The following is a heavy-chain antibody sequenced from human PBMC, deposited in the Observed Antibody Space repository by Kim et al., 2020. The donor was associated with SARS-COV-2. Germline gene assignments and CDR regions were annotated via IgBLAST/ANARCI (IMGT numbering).Heavy chain of an antibody. CDR3: TRSTTVVALPDS. CDR2: IRSKGHGGTT. Sequence: GGSLRLSCRGSGFSFGDYTMAWVRQAPGKGLEWVGLIRSKGHGGTTEYAASVRGRFTMSRDDSKSIGYLQMNSLRDDDTATYYCTRSTTVVALPDSWGQGTLLTVSS. CDR1: GFSFGDYT. V-gene: IGHV3-49*04. D-gene: IGHD4-17*01. J-gene: IGHJ5*01.